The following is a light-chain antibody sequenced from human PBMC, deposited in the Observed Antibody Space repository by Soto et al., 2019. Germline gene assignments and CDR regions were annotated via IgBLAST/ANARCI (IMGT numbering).Light chain of an antibody. J-gene: IGKJ5*01. Sequence: EIVLTQSPDTVSLSPGETATLSCRASQSVNSNFLAWYQQKPDPAPRLLNYGASSRATGIPDRFSSSGAGTDFSLTISRLEPDDFAVFYCQQYDNSITFGQGTRLEIE. CDR2: GAS. V-gene: IGKV3-20*01. CDR1: QSVNSNF. CDR3: QQYDNSIT.